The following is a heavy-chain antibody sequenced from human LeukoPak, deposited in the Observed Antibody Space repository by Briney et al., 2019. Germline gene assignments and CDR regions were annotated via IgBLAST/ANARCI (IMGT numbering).Heavy chain of an antibody. CDR1: RFTFSSYA. J-gene: IGHJ4*02. Sequence: GGSLRLSCAASRFTFSSYAMHWVRQAPGKGLEWVAVISYDGSNKYYADSVKGRFTISRDNSKNTLYLQMNSLRSEDTAVYYCARGNIVSTITEVDYWGQGTLVTVSS. D-gene: IGHD5/OR15-5a*01. CDR3: ARGNIVSTITEVDY. CDR2: ISYDGSNK. V-gene: IGHV3-30*04.